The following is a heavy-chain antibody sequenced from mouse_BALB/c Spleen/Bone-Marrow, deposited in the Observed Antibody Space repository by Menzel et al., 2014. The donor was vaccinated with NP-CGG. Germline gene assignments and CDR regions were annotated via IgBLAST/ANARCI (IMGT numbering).Heavy chain of an antibody. CDR2: IYPEDGDT. D-gene: IGHD4-1*02. Sequence: QVQLKESGPELVKPGASVKISCKASGYAFSSSWMNWVKQRPGQGLEWIGRIYPEDGDTKYNGKFKGKATLTADKSSSTAYMQLSSLTSVDSAVYFCARPLNWDPYAMDYWGQGTSVTVSS. CDR1: GYAFSSSW. V-gene: IGHV1-82*01. J-gene: IGHJ4*01. CDR3: ARPLNWDPYAMDY.